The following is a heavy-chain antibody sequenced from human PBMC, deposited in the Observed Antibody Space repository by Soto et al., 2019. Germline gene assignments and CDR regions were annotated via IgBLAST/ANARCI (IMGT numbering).Heavy chain of an antibody. CDR2: TYYRSKWYN. V-gene: IGHV6-1*01. CDR3: ARGTYSSSSGRYYYYGMDV. J-gene: IGHJ6*02. D-gene: IGHD6-6*01. CDR1: GDSVSSNSAA. Sequence: SQTLSLTCAISGDSVSSNSAAWNWIRQSPSRGLEWLGRTYYRSKWYNDYAVSVKSRITINPDTSKNQFSLQLNSVTPEDTAVYYCARGTYSSSSGRYYYYGMDVWGQGTTVT.